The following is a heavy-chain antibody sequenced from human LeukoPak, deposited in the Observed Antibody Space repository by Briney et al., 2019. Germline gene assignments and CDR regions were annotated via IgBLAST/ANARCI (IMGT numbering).Heavy chain of an antibody. CDR2: INDRGTGT. CDR3: LTIVETTIDGFDI. Sequence: GGSLRLSCAASGFTFSKYAMSWVRQAPGKGLEWVSTINDRGTGTYYADSVKGRFTISRDNSKNTLSLQMNSLRAEDTAVYYCLTIVETTIDGFDIWGQGAMVTVSS. J-gene: IGHJ3*02. D-gene: IGHD1-26*01. V-gene: IGHV3-23*01. CDR1: GFTFSKYA.